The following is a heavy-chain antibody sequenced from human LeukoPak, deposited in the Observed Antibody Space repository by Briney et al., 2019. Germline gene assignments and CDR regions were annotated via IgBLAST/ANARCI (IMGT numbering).Heavy chain of an antibody. CDR2: ISSDSSHI. V-gene: IGHV3-21*06. J-gene: IGHJ4*02. Sequence: GGSLRLSCAASGLTFSSYRFDWVRQAPEKGLEWVSTISSDSSHIYYADPVKGRFTLSRDNAKNSLHLQMNSLRAEDTAVYYCARDQGYCSSTSCYAHYFDFWGQGTLVTVSS. CDR3: ARDQGYCSSTSCYAHYFDF. CDR1: GLTFSSYR. D-gene: IGHD2-2*01.